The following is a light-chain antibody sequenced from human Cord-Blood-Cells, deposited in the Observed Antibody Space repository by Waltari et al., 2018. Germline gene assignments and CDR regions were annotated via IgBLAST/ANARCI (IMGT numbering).Light chain of an antibody. CDR3: QQYGSSPYT. CDR2: GAS. V-gene: IGKV3-20*01. CDR1: QSVSSSY. J-gene: IGKJ2*01. Sequence: EVVLTQSPGTLSVSPGERATLYCSASQSVSSSYLAWYQQKPGQAPRLLIYGASSRATGIPDRFSGSGSGTDFTLTISRLEPEDFAVYYCQQYGSSPYTFGQGTKLEIK.